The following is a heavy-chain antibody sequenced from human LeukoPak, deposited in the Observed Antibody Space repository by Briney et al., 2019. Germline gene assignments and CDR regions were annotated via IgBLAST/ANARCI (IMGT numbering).Heavy chain of an antibody. V-gene: IGHV3-30*18. Sequence: PGGSLRLSCAASGVTFSSYVMHWVRQAPGEGLDWVAIISYDENKKFHADSVKGRFTISRDNSKNTLYLQMNSLRAEDTAVYYCAKGGPSGMDVWGQGTTVTVSS. CDR2: ISYDENKK. CDR1: GVTFSSYV. D-gene: IGHD3-10*01. J-gene: IGHJ6*02. CDR3: AKGGPSGMDV.